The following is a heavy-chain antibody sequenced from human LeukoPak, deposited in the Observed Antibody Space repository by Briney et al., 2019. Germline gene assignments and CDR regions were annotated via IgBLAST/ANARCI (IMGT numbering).Heavy chain of an antibody. CDR2: IYYSGSI. CDR3: ARHGSTDYFDY. Sequence: PSETLSLTCAVSGGSISSTTSYWGWIRQPPGKGLEWIGRIYYSGSIFYNPSLKSRVTISVDTSKNQLSLRLSSVTAADTAVYYCARHGSTDYFDYWGQGTLVTVSS. V-gene: IGHV4-39*01. CDR1: GGSISSTTSY. J-gene: IGHJ4*02. D-gene: IGHD2-2*03.